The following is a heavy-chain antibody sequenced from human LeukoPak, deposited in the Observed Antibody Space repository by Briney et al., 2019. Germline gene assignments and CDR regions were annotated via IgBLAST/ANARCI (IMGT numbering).Heavy chain of an antibody. Sequence: PGGSLRLSCAASGFTFSSYAMSWVRQAPGKGLEWVSYISSSSSTIYYADSVKGRFTISRDNAKNSLYLQMNSLRAEDTAVYYCARGRFHLDSSGYSSFYYWGQGTRVTVSS. V-gene: IGHV3-48*01. CDR3: ARGRFHLDSSGYSSFYY. CDR1: GFTFSSYA. CDR2: ISSSSSTI. D-gene: IGHD3-22*01. J-gene: IGHJ4*02.